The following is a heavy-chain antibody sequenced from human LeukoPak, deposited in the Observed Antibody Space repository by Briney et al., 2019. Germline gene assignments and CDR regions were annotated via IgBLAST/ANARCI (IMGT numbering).Heavy chain of an antibody. CDR1: GYTFTSYY. CDR3: ARDLRGPYYYDSSGYYHNWFDP. V-gene: IGHV1-2*06. Sequence: ASVKVSCKASGYTFTSYYMHWVRQAPGQGLEWMGRINPNSGGTNYAQKFQGRVTMTRDTSISTAYMELSRLRSDDTAVYYCARDLRGPYYYDSSGYYHNWFDPWGQGTLVTVSS. CDR2: INPNSGGT. J-gene: IGHJ5*02. D-gene: IGHD3-22*01.